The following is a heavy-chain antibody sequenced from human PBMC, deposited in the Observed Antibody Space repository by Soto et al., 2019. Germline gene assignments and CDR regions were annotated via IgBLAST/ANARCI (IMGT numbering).Heavy chain of an antibody. CDR1: GYTFTGYY. V-gene: IGHV1-2*04. J-gene: IGHJ6*02. CDR3: AREGIADYYGMDV. Sequence: ASVKVSCKASGYTFTGYYMHWVRQAPGQGLEWMGWINPNSGGTNYAQEFQGWVTMARDTSISTAYMELSRLRSDDMAVYYCAREGIADYYGMDVWGQGTTVTVSS. CDR2: INPNSGGT. D-gene: IGHD6-13*01.